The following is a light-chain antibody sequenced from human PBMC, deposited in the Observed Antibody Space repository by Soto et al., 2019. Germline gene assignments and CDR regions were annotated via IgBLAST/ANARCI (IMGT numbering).Light chain of an antibody. Sequence: EIVLTQSPGTLSLSPGERATLSCRASQCVSSSYLAWYQQKPGQAPRLLIYGASSRATGIPDRFSGSGSGTDFTLTISRLEPEDFAVYYCQQYGSAPLVTFGQGTRLEI. CDR3: QQYGSAPLVT. CDR1: QCVSSSY. J-gene: IGKJ5*01. V-gene: IGKV3-20*01. CDR2: GAS.